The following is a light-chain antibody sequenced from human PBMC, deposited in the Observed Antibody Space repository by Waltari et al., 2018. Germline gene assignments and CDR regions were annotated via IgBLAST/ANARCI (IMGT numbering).Light chain of an antibody. CDR1: QSVLYSSNNKNY. V-gene: IGKV4-1*01. J-gene: IGKJ2*01. CDR2: WAS. Sequence: DIVMTQSPDSLAVSLGERATLYCKSSQSVLYSSNNKNYLAWYQQRPGQPPKLLIYWASTRESGVPDRFVGSGSGTDFTLSISSLQAEDVAIYYCQQYYSTPYTFGQGTKLEI. CDR3: QQYYSTPYT.